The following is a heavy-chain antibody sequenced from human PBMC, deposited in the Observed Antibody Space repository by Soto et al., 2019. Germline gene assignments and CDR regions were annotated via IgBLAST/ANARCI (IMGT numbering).Heavy chain of an antibody. CDR3: ARRRYECWSGYYTANWLAP. V-gene: IGHV4-39*01. D-gene: IGHD3-3*01. CDR1: GGSISSSSYY. Sequence: PSETLSLTCTVSGGSISSSSYYWGWIRQPPGKGLEWIGSIYYSGSTYYNPSLKSRVTISVDTSKNQFSLELSSVTAADTAVYYCARRRYECWSGYYTANWLAPWGQGTLVTVAS. CDR2: IYYSGST. J-gene: IGHJ5*02.